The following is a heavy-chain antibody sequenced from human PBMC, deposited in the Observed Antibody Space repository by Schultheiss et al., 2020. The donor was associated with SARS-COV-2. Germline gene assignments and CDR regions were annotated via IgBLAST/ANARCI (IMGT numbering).Heavy chain of an antibody. CDR2: IYYSGST. V-gene: IGHV4-59*01. CDR3: ARSSKSFNSFDY. J-gene: IGHJ4*02. D-gene: IGHD1-1*01. Sequence: SETLSLTCAVYGGSFSGYYWSWIRQPPGKGLEWIGYIYYSGSTNYNPSLKSRVTISVDTSKNQFSLKLSSVTAADTAVYYCARSSKSFNSFDYWGQGTLVTVSS. CDR1: GGSFSGYY.